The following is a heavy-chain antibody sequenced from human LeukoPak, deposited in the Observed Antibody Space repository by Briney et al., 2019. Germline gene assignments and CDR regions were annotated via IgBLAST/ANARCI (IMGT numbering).Heavy chain of an antibody. V-gene: IGHV1-2*02. J-gene: IGHJ4*02. CDR1: GYTFTGYY. D-gene: IGHD6-13*01. Sequence: GASVKVSCKASGYTFTGYYMHWVRQAPGQGLEWMGWINPNSGGTNYAQKFRGRVTMTRDTSISTAYMELSRLRSDDTAVYYCARDEVSSSWYYYYWGQGTLVTVSS. CDR2: INPNSGGT. CDR3: ARDEVSSSWYYYY.